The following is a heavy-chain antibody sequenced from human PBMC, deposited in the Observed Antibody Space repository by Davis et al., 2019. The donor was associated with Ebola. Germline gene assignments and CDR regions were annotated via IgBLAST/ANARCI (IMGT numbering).Heavy chain of an antibody. Sequence: SVKVSCKTSGGSFSSHPISWVRQATSQGLEWMGGIIPIFDTPHYAQKFQGRITITADASTSTAYMELSSLRSEDTATYFCARDFDGGNYYFDYWGPGTPVTVSS. V-gene: IGHV1-69*13. CDR3: ARDFDGGNYYFDY. D-gene: IGHD3-9*01. CDR1: GGSFSSHP. J-gene: IGHJ4*02. CDR2: IIPIFDTP.